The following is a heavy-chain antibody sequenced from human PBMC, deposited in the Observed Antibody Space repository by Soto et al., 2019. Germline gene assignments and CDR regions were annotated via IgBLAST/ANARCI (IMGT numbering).Heavy chain of an antibody. CDR1: GFTFSSYA. Sequence: PGGSLRLSCAASGFTFSSYAMSWVRQAPGKGLEWVSAISGSGGSTYYADSVKGRLTISRDNSKNTLYLQMNSLRAEDTAVYYCAKGGSSPYYYYGMDVWGQGTTVTVSS. D-gene: IGHD6-6*01. J-gene: IGHJ6*02. CDR3: AKGGSSPYYYYGMDV. CDR2: ISGSGGST. V-gene: IGHV3-23*01.